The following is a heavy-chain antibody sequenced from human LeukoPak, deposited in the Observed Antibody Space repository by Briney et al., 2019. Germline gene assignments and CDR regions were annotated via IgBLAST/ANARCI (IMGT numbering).Heavy chain of an antibody. CDR1: GGSISSYY. CDR2: IYYSGST. J-gene: IGHJ4*02. D-gene: IGHD5-18*01. Sequence: SETLSLTCTVSGGSISSYYWSWIRQPPGKGPEWIGYIYYSGSTNYNPSLKSRVTISVDTSKNQFSLKLSSVTAADTAVYYCATFDSYGFDYWGQGTLVTVSS. CDR3: ATFDSYGFDY. V-gene: IGHV4-59*01.